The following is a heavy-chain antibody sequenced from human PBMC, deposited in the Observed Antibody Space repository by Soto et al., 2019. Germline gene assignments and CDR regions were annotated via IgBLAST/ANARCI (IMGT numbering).Heavy chain of an antibody. CDR1: GYTLTELS. CDR3: ATEFTSRGGVPAAARRYDDGMDV. Sequence: QVQLVQSGAEVKKHGPSVKVSCKVSGYTLTELSMHWVRQAPGKELERLGGFDSEDGETIYAQKFKGRVTMTDDTSTDTAYMELSSLRYEDTGVYCCATEFTSRGGVPAAARRYDDGMDVWGQGPTVTVSS. D-gene: IGHD2-2*01. V-gene: IGHV1-24*01. CDR2: FDSEDGET. J-gene: IGHJ6*02.